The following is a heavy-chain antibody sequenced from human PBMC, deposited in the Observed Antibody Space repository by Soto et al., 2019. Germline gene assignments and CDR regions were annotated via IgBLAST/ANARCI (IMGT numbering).Heavy chain of an antibody. D-gene: IGHD3-10*01. Sequence: GGSLRLSCVASGFNLSHPWMTWVRQAAGKGLEWVAVISRDGTNKYYVDSVKGRFTISRDNSRNTLCLQMNSLRHEDAAVYYCARSRSGAVADSFDFWGQGTLVTVSS. CDR1: GFNLSHPW. V-gene: IGHV3-30*03. J-gene: IGHJ4*02. CDR2: ISRDGTNK. CDR3: ARSRSGAVADSFDF.